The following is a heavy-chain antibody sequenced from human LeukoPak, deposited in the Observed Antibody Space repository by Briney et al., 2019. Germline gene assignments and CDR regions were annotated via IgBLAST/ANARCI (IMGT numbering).Heavy chain of an antibody. CDR2: ISYDGSNR. V-gene: IGHV3-30*04. Sequence: GRSLRLSCAASGFTFSSYAMHWVRQAPGKGLEWVAIISYDGSNRYYADSVRGRFTISRDNSKNTLYLQMSSLRAEDTAVYYCARGVRLGSWPYWSQGTLVTVSS. J-gene: IGHJ4*02. CDR3: ARGVRLGSWPY. CDR1: GFTFSSYA. D-gene: IGHD6-13*01.